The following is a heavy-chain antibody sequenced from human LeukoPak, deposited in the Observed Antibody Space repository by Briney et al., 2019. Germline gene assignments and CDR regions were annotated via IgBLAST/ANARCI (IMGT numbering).Heavy chain of an antibody. CDR3: AGSFGDVKNF. V-gene: IGHV3-20*04. J-gene: IGHJ4*01. CDR2: INWNGGST. CDR1: GFTFDDYG. Sequence: PGGSLRLSCAASGFTFDDYGMSWVRHAPGKGLEWVSGINWNGGSTGYADSVKGRFTISRDNAKNSLYLQMNSLRAEDTALYYCAGSFGDVKNFWGQGTLVTVSS. D-gene: IGHD3-10*01.